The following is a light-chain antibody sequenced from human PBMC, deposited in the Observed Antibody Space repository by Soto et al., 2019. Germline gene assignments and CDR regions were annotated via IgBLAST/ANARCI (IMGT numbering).Light chain of an antibody. J-gene: IGKJ4*01. V-gene: IGKV3-11*01. CDR3: HQRSNWPPT. CDR1: QSVSSN. Sequence: EDVLTQSPATLSLSPGKRATLSCRASQSVSSNLAWYQQRPGQAPRLLIYDASNRATGIPARFSGSGSGTDFTLTISSLQPEDFALYYCHQRSNWPPTFGGGTKVEIK. CDR2: DAS.